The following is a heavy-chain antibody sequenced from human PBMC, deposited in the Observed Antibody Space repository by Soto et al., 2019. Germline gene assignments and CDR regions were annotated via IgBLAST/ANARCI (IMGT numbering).Heavy chain of an antibody. V-gene: IGHV3-53*01. CDR1: GFTFSSND. J-gene: IGHJ3*01. D-gene: IGHD3-22*01. CDR2: IYSGGST. CDR3: ATRPLLPGAP. Sequence: EVQLVESGGGLIQPGGPLRLSCPASGFTFSSNDMNWVRQAPGKGLEWVSLIYSGGSTYYADSVKGRFTISRDNSKNTLYLQMSSLRAEDTAVYYCATRPLLPGAPWGQGTMVTVSS.